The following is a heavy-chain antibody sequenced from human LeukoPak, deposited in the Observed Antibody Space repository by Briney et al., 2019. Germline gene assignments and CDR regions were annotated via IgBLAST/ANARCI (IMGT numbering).Heavy chain of an antibody. CDR2: ISSSGSTI. CDR1: GFTFSSYE. Sequence: PGGSLRLSCAASGFTFSSYEMNWVRQAPGKGLEWVSYISSSGSTIYYADSVKGRFTISRDNAKNSLYLQMNSLRDEDTAAYYCTTSYSSSWYASGTDYWGQGTLVTVSS. D-gene: IGHD6-13*01. CDR3: TTSYSSSWYASGTDY. V-gene: IGHV3-48*03. J-gene: IGHJ4*02.